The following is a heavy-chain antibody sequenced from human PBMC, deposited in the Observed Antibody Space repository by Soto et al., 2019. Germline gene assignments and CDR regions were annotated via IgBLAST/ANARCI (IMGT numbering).Heavy chain of an antibody. V-gene: IGHV4-39*07. J-gene: IGHJ4*02. CDR3: ARGMTTVTTLDY. D-gene: IGHD4-4*01. CDR2: IYHSGST. CDR1: GGSIDRSNYY. Sequence: PSETLSLTCNVSGGSIDRSNYYWDWLRQPPGKGLEWIGYIYHSGSTYYNPSLKSRVTISVDGSKNQFSLKLSSVTAADTAVYYCARGMTTVTTLDYWGQGTLVTVSS.